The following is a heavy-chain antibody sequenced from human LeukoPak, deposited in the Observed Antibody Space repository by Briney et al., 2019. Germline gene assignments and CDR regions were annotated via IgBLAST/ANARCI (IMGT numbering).Heavy chain of an antibody. CDR2: ISGSGANT. CDR3: ARVLKGESGALGVDV. Sequence: PGASPRLSCAASGFTFSSYGMTWVRQAPGKGLEWVSSISGSGANTYYVGSVEGRFTISRDNSKNTVHLQMSSLRAEDTAVYRCARVLKGESGALGVDVWGQGTTVTVSS. J-gene: IGHJ6*02. D-gene: IGHD1-26*01. CDR1: GFTFSSYG. V-gene: IGHV3-23*01.